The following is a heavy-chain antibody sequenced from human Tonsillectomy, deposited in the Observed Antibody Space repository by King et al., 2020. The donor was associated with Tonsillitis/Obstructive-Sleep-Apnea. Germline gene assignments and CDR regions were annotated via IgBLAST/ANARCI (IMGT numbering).Heavy chain of an antibody. V-gene: IGHV1-2*06. J-gene: IGHJ4*02. CDR2: INPNSGGT. CDR3: ARDLPRIAARPIDY. CDR1: GYTFTGYY. D-gene: IGHD6-6*01. Sequence: VQLVESGAEVMKPGASVKVSCKASGYTFTGYYMHWVRQAPGQGLEWRGRINPNSGGTNYAQKFQGRVTMTRDTSISTAYMELSRLRSDDTAVYYCARDLPRIAARPIDYWGQGTLVTVSS.